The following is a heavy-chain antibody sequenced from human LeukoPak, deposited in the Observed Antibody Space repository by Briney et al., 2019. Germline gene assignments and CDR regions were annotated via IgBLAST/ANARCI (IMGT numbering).Heavy chain of an antibody. CDR2: VNHSGST. CDR3: ARGPTTSPQYSFDY. V-gene: IGHV4-38-2*02. CDR1: GYSISSGYY. J-gene: IGHJ4*02. D-gene: IGHD4-17*01. Sequence: SETLSLTCTVSGYSISSGYYWGWIRQPPGKGLEWIGSVNHSGSTYYNPSLKSRVTISVDTSKNQFSLNLSSVSAADTAVYYCARGPTTSPQYSFDYWGQGNMVTVSS.